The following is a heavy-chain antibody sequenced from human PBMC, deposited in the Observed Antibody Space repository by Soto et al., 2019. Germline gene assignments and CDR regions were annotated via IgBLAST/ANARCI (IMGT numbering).Heavy chain of an antibody. CDR3: TKTPRSYYYYMDV. V-gene: IGHV3-23*01. CDR2: ISGSGSDS. CDR1: GFTFSTYA. Sequence: EVQVLESGGGLVQPGGSLRLSCVASGFTFSTYAMNWVRQAPGKGLEWVSGISGSGSDSYYADSVRGRFTISRDNSNNTLNLQMDSLRAADTAIYYWTKTPRSYYYYMDVWGKGTTVTVSS. J-gene: IGHJ6*03. D-gene: IGHD3-10*01.